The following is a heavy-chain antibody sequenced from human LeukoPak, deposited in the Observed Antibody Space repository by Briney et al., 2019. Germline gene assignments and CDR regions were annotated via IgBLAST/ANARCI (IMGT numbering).Heavy chain of an antibody. CDR3: ARGRPHGNDY. CDR1: GFIFSNFA. V-gene: IGHV3-23*01. J-gene: IGHJ4*02. CDR2: ISSNGGRT. Sequence: GGSLRLSCRTSGFIFSNFAMNWVRQAPGEGLEWVSTISSNGGRTYYANSVKRRFSVSRDNAKNTLYLQMNSLRVEDTAVYYCARGRPHGNDYWGQGTLVTVSS. D-gene: IGHD4-23*01.